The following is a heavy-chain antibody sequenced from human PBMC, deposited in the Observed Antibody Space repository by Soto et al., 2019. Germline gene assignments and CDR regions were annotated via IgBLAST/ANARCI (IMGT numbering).Heavy chain of an antibody. J-gene: IGHJ6*02. V-gene: IGHV3-43D*04. Sequence: QLGGSLRLSCAASGFTFDDYAMHWVRQAPGKGLEWVSLISWDGGSTYYADSVKGRFTISRDNSKNSLYLQMNSLRAEDTALYYCAKDIRMVGQWGYYGMDVWGQGTTVTVSS. CDR3: AKDIRMVGQWGYYGMDV. D-gene: IGHD3-10*02. CDR2: ISWDGGST. CDR1: GFTFDDYA.